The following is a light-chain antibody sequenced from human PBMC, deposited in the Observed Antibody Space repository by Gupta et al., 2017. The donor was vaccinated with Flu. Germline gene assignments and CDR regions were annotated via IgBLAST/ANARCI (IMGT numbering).Light chain of an antibody. Sequence: SFVLTQPPSVSVAPGQTATITCGGNKIGSKRVHWYQQRPGQAPVLVVYDDSDRPSGIPERFSGSNSVNTATLTITRVEAGDEADYFCQVWDTNSDRVVFGGGTRLTVL. CDR1: KIGSKR. CDR3: QVWDTNSDRVV. J-gene: IGLJ2*01. CDR2: DDS. V-gene: IGLV3-21*02.